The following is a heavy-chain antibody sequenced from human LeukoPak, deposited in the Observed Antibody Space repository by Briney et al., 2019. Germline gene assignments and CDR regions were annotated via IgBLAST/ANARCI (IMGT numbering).Heavy chain of an antibody. CDR1: GFTFSSYA. Sequence: GGSLRLSCAASGFTFSSYAMSWVRQAPGKGLEWVSAISGSGGSTYYADSVKGRFTISRDTSKNTVYLQMNNLRAEDTAVYYCAKDRETYEYTFDYWGQGTLVTVSS. V-gene: IGHV3-23*01. CDR3: AKDRETYEYTFDY. D-gene: IGHD3-16*01. CDR2: ISGSGGST. J-gene: IGHJ4*02.